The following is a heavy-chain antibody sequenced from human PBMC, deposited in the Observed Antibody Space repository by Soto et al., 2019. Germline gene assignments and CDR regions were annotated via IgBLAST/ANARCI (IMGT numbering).Heavy chain of an antibody. CDR1: GFAFRSYA. D-gene: IGHD3-16*01. CDR3: AKGILSATIGPYAMDV. Sequence: PGGSLRLSCEASGFAFRSYAMHWVRQAPGKGLEWVGVISYDGGNIYYADSVKGRFTISRDNSKNTLYVQVKSLRPEDTAVYYCAKGILSATIGPYAMDVWGKGTTVTVSS. V-gene: IGHV3-30*18. CDR2: ISYDGGNI. J-gene: IGHJ6*04.